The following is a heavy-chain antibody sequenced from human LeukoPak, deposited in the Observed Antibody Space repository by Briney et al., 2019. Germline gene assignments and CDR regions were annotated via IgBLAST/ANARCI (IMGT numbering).Heavy chain of an antibody. CDR1: GGSFSGYY. J-gene: IGHJ4*02. V-gene: IGHV4-34*01. CDR2: INHSGCT. CDR3: ARGSRYDYVWGSYREHNFDY. Sequence: SETLSLTCAVYGGSFSGYYWSWLRQPPGKGLEWIGEINHSGCTNYNPYLKSRVTISVDKSKNQFSLKLSSVTDEDTAVYYCARGSRYDYVWGSYREHNFDYWGQGTLVTVSS. D-gene: IGHD3-16*02.